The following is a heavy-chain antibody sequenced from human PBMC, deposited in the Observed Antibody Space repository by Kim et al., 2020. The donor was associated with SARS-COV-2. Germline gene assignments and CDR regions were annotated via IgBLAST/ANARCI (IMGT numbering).Heavy chain of an antibody. Sequence: GGSLRLSCAASGFTFSSYSMNWVRQAPGKGLEWVSSISSSSSYIYYADSVKGRFTISRDNAKNSLYLQMNSLRAEDTAVYYCARELNIVVVPAAYGLVIAADGRGPNDAFDIWGQGTMVTVSS. CDR3: ARELNIVVVPAAYGLVIAADGRGPNDAFDI. V-gene: IGHV3-21*04. J-gene: IGHJ3*02. D-gene: IGHD2-2*01. CDR1: GFTFSSYS. CDR2: ISSSSSYI.